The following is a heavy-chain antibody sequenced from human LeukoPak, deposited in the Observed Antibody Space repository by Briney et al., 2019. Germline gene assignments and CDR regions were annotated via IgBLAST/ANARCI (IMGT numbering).Heavy chain of an antibody. D-gene: IGHD6-19*01. CDR3: AGHDSSGWLGGWFDP. CDR2: IYYSGST. Sequence: SSETLSLTCTVSGGSISSYYWSWIRQPPGKGLEWIGYIYYSGSTNYNPSLKSRVTISVDTSKNQFSLKLSSVTAADTAVYYCAGHDSSGWLGGWFDPWGQGTLVTVSS. CDR1: GGSISSYY. J-gene: IGHJ5*02. V-gene: IGHV4-59*08.